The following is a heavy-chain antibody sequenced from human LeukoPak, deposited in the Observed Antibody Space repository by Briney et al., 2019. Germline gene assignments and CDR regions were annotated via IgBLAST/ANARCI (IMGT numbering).Heavy chain of an antibody. CDR2: IHTSGST. V-gene: IGHV4-4*07. J-gene: IGHJ4*02. CDR3: ARVGATYFDY. D-gene: IGHD1-26*01. CDR1: GVSISSYY. Sequence: SETLSLTCTISGVSISSYYWSWIRQPAGKGLEWIGRIHTSGSTNYNPSLKSRVTMSVDTSKNQFSLKLSSVTAADTAVYYCARVGATYFDYWGQGTLVTVSS.